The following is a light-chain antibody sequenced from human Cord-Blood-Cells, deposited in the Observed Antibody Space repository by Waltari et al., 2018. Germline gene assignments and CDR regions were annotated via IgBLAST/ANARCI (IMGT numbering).Light chain of an antibody. CDR1: SSNTGAGYD. CDR2: GNS. J-gene: IGLJ2*01. CDR3: QSYDSSHVV. V-gene: IGLV1-40*01. Sequence: QSVLTQPPSVSGAPGQRVTISCTGSSSNTGAGYDVHWYPQLPGTAPKPLIYGNSNRPSGVPDRFSGSKSGTSASLAITGLQAEDEADYYCQSYDSSHVVFGGGTKLTVL.